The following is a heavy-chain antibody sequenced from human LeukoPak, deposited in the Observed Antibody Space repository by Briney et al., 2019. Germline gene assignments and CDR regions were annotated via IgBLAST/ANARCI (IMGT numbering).Heavy chain of an antibody. CDR1: GYTFTSYD. CDR2: MNPNSGNT. V-gene: IGHV1-8*01. CDR3: ARGCVTIAGMDV. J-gene: IGHJ6*02. Sequence: ASVKVSCKASGYTFTSYDINWVRQATGQGLEWMGWMNPNSGNTGYAQKFQGRVTMTRNTSISTAYMELSSLRSEDTAVYYCARGCVTIAGMDVWGQGTTVTVSS. D-gene: IGHD2-15*01.